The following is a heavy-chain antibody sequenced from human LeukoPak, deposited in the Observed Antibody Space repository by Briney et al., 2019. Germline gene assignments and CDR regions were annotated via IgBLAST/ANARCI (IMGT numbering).Heavy chain of an antibody. V-gene: IGHV1-69*13. Sequence: SVKVSCKASGGTFSSYGISWVRQAPGQGIEWMGGIIPIFGTANYAQKFQGRVTITADGPTSTAYMELSSLRSEDTAVYYCARPYSSSSYYYGMDVWGQGTTVTVSS. D-gene: IGHD6-6*01. CDR3: ARPYSSSSYYYGMDV. J-gene: IGHJ6*02. CDR2: IIPIFGTA. CDR1: GGTFSSYG.